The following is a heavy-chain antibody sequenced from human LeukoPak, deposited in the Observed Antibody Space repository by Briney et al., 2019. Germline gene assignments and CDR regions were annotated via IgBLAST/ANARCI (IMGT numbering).Heavy chain of an antibody. J-gene: IGHJ4*02. CDR1: GYTLTEFS. CDR2: FDPEDGKT. D-gene: IGHD1-26*01. V-gene: IGHV1-24*01. Sequence: ASVKVSCNISGYTLTEFSMTWLRQAPGKGLEWMGGFDPEDGKTMYAQKFQDRVTMTEDTTTNTAYMELSSLRSEDTAVYYCARDPLKWEPLMGYWGQGTLVTVSS. CDR3: ARDPLKWEPLMGY.